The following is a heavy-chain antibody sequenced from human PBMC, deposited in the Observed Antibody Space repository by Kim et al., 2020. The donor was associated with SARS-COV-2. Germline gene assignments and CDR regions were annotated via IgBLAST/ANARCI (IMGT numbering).Heavy chain of an antibody. Sequence: SPKFQVSITISRDTAASTVYLELSSLRSEDTAVYYCARVGRGASSAGFDYWGQGTLVTVSA. CDR3: ARVGRGASSAGFDY. J-gene: IGHJ4*02. V-gene: IGHV1-3*01. D-gene: IGHD3-22*01.